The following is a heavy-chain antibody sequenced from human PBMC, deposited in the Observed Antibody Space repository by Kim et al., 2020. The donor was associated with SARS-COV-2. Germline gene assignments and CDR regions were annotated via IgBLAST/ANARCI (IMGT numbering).Heavy chain of an antibody. Sequence: SETLSLTCTVSGGSISSGSYYWSWIRQPAGKGLEWIGRIYTSGSTNYNPSLKSRVSISVDTSKNQFSLKLSSVTAADTAVYYCARGGDIVATLSPYYYYGMDVWGQGTTVTVSS. D-gene: IGHD5-12*01. V-gene: IGHV4-61*02. CDR1: GGSISSGSYY. CDR2: IYTSGST. CDR3: ARGGDIVATLSPYYYYGMDV. J-gene: IGHJ6*02.